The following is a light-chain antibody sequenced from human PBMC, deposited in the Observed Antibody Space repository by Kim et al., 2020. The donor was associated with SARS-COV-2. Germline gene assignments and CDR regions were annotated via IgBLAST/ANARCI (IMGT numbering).Light chain of an antibody. J-gene: IGKJ5*01. CDR3: QQYYSTLIT. CDR1: QSVLYSSNNKNY. CDR2: WAS. V-gene: IGKV4-1*01. Sequence: DIVMTQSPDSLAVSLGERATINCKSSQSVLYSSNNKNYLAWYQQKAGQPPKLLFYWASTRESGVPDRFSGSGSGTDFTLTISSLQAEDVAVYYCQQYYSTLITFGQGTRLEIK.